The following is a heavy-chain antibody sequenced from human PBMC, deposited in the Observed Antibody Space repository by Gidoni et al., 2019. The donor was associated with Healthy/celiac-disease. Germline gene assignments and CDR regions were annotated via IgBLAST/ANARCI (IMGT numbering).Heavy chain of an antibody. V-gene: IGHV1-3*01. Sequence: QVQLVQSGAEVKKPGASVKVSCKASGYTFTSYAMHWVRQAPGQRLEWMGWINAGNGNTKYSQKFQGRVTITRDTSASTAYMELSSLRSEDTAVYYCARDWAAAGTRYFDYWGQGTLVTVSS. CDR1: GYTFTSYA. D-gene: IGHD6-13*01. J-gene: IGHJ4*02. CDR3: ARDWAAAGTRYFDY. CDR2: INAGNGNT.